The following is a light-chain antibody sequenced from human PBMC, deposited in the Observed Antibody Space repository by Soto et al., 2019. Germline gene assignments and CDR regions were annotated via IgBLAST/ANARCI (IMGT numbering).Light chain of an antibody. CDR2: DAS. CDR1: QSVSSY. CDR3: QQRSNWPPP. V-gene: IGKV3-11*01. Sequence: EIVLTQSPATLSLSPGERATLSCRASQSVSSYLAWYQQKPGQAPRLLIYDASNRATGIPARFSGSGSGTDFTLTISSLEPEVFAVYYCQQRSNWPPPFGPGPKVAIK. J-gene: IGKJ3*01.